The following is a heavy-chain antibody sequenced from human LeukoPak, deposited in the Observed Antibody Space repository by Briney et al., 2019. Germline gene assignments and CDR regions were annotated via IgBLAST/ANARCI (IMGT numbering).Heavy chain of an antibody. CDR2: MSNTGIT. D-gene: IGHD4-23*01. CDR1: GGSISSYF. Sequence: PSETLPLTCTVSGGSISSYFWNWIRQPPGQGLEWIGYMSNTGITKYNPSLKSRVTISADTSKNQFSLILNSVTAADTAVYYCAKASVTTAVLFDSWGQGTLVAVSS. CDR3: AKASVTTAVLFDS. V-gene: IGHV4-59*01. J-gene: IGHJ4*02.